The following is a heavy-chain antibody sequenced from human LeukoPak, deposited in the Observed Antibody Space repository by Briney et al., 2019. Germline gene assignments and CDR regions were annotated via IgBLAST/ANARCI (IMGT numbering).Heavy chain of an antibody. CDR1: GYTFSVYY. Sequence: ASVKVSCKTSGYTFSVYYIHWVRQAHGQGLEWMGWINPSNGGTNYAQKFQGRVTMSRDTSSSTAYMELSRLGYDDTAVYYCVREPFRYENWGQGTLVTVSS. CDR2: INPSNGGT. J-gene: IGHJ4*02. D-gene: IGHD3-9*01. V-gene: IGHV1-2*02. CDR3: VREPFRYEN.